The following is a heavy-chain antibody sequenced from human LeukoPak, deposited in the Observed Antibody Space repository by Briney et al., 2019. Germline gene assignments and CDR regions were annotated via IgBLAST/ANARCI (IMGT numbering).Heavy chain of an antibody. CDR3: ARHHRDYGGNWFDP. Sequence: PSETLSLTCTVSGGSISSGDYYWSWIRQPPGKGLEWIGYIYYSGSTYYNPSLKSRVTISVDTSKNQFSLKLSSVTAADTAVYYCARHHRDYGGNWFDPWGQGTLVTVSS. D-gene: IGHD4-23*01. CDR2: IYYSGST. V-gene: IGHV4-30-4*02. CDR1: GGSISSGDYY. J-gene: IGHJ5*02.